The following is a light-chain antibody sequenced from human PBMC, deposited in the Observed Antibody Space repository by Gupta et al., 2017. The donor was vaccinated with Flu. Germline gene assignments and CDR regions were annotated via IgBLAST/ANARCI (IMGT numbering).Light chain of an antibody. J-gene: IGKJ1*01. V-gene: IGKV1-9*01. CDR3: QQGNYYPWT. CDR2: VAS. CDR1: HGISTY. Sequence: PSFLSASVGDRVTITCRASHGISTYLAWYQQKSGKAPNLLIYVASILQSGVPSRFSGSGSGTEFTLTISSLQAEDFATYYCQQGNYYPWTFGQGTKVEIK.